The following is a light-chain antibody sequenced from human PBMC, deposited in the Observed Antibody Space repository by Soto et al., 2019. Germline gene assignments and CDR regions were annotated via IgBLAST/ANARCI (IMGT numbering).Light chain of an antibody. CDR2: DVS. V-gene: IGLV2-14*01. CDR3: SSYTSSGTYV. J-gene: IGLJ1*01. CDR1: SSDVGAYNF. Sequence: QSVLTQPASVSGSPGESITISCTGTSSDVGAYNFVSWYQQDPGKAPKLMIYDVSSRPSGVSNRFSGSKSGHTASLTISGLQAEDEADYYCSSYTSSGTYVFGTGTKLTVL.